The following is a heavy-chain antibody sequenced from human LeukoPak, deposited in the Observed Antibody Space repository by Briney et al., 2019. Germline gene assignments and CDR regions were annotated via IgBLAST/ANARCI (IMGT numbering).Heavy chain of an antibody. Sequence: SVKVSCKASGGTFSSYAISWVRQAPGQGLEWMGGIIPIFGTANYAQKFQGRVMITADKSTSTAYMELSSLRSEDTAVYYCARDRYGSGSYPAFDIWGQGTMVTVSS. J-gene: IGHJ3*02. V-gene: IGHV1-69*06. CDR3: ARDRYGSGSYPAFDI. D-gene: IGHD3-10*01. CDR2: IIPIFGTA. CDR1: GGTFSSYA.